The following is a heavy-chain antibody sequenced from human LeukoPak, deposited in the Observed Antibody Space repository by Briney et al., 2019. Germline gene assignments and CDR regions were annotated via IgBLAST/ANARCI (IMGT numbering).Heavy chain of an antibody. V-gene: IGHV3-7*01. D-gene: IGHD3-16*01. CDR3: ARVIPVDYTPVYYFDH. CDR2: IKQDGGEK. CDR1: GFTFSAYW. J-gene: IGHJ4*02. Sequence: GGSLRLSCSASGFTFSAYWRRWVRQTQGQGREGVANIKQDGGEKDYVDSGKGRFTISRDNGKNSLYLQMNRLEAEDTAAYHCARVIPVDYTPVYYFDHWGQGTLVTVSS.